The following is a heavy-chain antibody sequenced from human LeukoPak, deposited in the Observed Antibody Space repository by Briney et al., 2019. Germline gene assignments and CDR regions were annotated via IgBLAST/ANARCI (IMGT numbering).Heavy chain of an antibody. D-gene: IGHD3-10*01. V-gene: IGHV4-31*03. CDR2: IYYSGST. CDR1: GGSISSGGYY. J-gene: IGHJ4*02. CDR3: ARPSGFGELFPFDY. Sequence: SQTLSLTCTVSGGSISSGGYYWSWIRQHPGKGLEWIGYIYYSGSTYYNPSLRGRVTISVDTSKNQFSLKLSSVTAADTAVYCCARPSGFGELFPFDYWGQGTLVTVSS.